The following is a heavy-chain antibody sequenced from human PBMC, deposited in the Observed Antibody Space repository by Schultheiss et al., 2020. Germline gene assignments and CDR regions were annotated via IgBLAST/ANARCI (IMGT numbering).Heavy chain of an antibody. CDR2: IYHSGST. V-gene: IGHV4-4*02. J-gene: IGHJ5*02. CDR1: GGSISSSNW. CDR3: ARAKKQQLVAFWFDP. Sequence: SETLTLTCAVSGGSISSSNWWSWVRQPPGKGLEWIGEIYHSGSTNYNPSLKSRVTISVDKSKNQFSLKLSSVTAADTAVYYCARAKKQQLVAFWFDPWGQGTLVTVSS. D-gene: IGHD6-13*01.